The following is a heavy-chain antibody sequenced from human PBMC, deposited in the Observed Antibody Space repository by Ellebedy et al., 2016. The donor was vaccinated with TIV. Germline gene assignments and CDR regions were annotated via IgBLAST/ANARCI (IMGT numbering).Heavy chain of an antibody. D-gene: IGHD3-16*01. J-gene: IGHJ4*02. CDR3: ARHAVGLTDY. CDR1: GGSISSYY. CDR2: IYYSGST. Sequence: SETLSLTCTVSGGSISSYYWSWIRQPPGKGLEWIGYIYYSGSTNYNPSLKSRVTISVDTSKNQFSLKLSSVTAADTAVYYCARHAVGLTDYWGQGTLVTVSS. V-gene: IGHV4-59*01.